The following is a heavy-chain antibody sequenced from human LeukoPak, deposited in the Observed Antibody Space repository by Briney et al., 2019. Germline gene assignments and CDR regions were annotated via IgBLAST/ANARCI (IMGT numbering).Heavy chain of an antibody. Sequence: ASVKVSCKASGCTFTSYDINWVRRATGQGLEWMGWMNPNSGNTGYAQKFQGRVTMTRNTSISTAYMELSSLRSEDTAVYYCASGYSSGWSPLGGFDYWGQGTLVTVSS. CDR2: MNPNSGNT. CDR3: ASGYSSGWSPLGGFDY. V-gene: IGHV1-8*01. J-gene: IGHJ4*02. D-gene: IGHD6-19*01. CDR1: GCTFTSYD.